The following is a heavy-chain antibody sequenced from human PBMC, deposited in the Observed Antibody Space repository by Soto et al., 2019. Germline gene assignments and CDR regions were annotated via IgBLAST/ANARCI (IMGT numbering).Heavy chain of an antibody. J-gene: IGHJ6*02. CDR1: GFTFSNAW. CDR2: IKSKTDGGTT. CDR3: TTLGHYYDSSPLDV. Sequence: DTGFTFSNAWMNWVRQAPGKGLEWVGRIKSKTDGGTTDYAEPVKGRFTISRDDSKNTLYLQMNNLKTEDTAVYYCTTLGHYYDSSPLDVWGQGTTVTV. D-gene: IGHD3-22*01. V-gene: IGHV3-15*07.